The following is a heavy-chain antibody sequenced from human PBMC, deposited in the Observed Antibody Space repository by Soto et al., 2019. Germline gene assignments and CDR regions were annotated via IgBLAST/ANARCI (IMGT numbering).Heavy chain of an antibody. V-gene: IGHV3-33*01. D-gene: IGHD1-7*01. J-gene: IGHJ4*01. CDR2: IWYDGSNK. CDR1: GFTFRRYG. Sequence: VGSLRLSCAASGFTFRRYGMHWVRQAPGKGLEWVAVIWYDGSNKYYADSVKGRFTISRDNSKNTLYLQMNSLRAEDTAVYYCAREDNWNYYRSFDYWGQGTMVTVSS. CDR3: AREDNWNYYRSFDY.